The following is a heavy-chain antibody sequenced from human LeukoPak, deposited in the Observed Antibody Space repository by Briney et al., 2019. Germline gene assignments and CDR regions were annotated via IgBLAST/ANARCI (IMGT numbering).Heavy chain of an antibody. CDR3: GGVGIQLWSRAPNAFDI. CDR1: GFTFSSYW. J-gene: IGHJ3*02. CDR2: INSDGSST. D-gene: IGHD5-18*01. V-gene: IGHV3-74*01. Sequence: GGSLRLSCAASGFTFSSYWMHWVRQAPGKGLVWVSRINSDGSSTSYADSVKGRFTISRDNAKNTLYLQMNRLRDADTAVYYCGGVGIQLWSRAPNAFDIWGQGTMVTVSS.